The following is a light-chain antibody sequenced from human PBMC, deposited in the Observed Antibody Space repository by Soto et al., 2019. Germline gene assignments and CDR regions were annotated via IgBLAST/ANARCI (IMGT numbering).Light chain of an antibody. CDR2: KAS. CDR1: QSIADW. V-gene: IGKV1-5*03. CDR3: QGYSTFRYS. Sequence: DVRMTQSPSTLSASVGDRVTITCRASQSIADWLAWYQQKPGKTPKLLIYKASTLESGVPLRFSASGSGTEFTLTITSLQPDDSATYYCQGYSTFRYSFGQGTKLEIK. J-gene: IGKJ2*03.